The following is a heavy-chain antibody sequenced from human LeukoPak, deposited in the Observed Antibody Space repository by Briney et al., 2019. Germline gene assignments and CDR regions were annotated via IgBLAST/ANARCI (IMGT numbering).Heavy chain of an antibody. J-gene: IGHJ4*02. CDR1: GFSFSSYA. CDR3: AAQGGSGDLRY. Sequence: PGGSLRISCAASGFSFSSYAMSWVRQAPGKGLEWVSGISGSGGSTYYGDSVKGRLTISRDNSKNTLYLQMSSLKTEDTAVYYCAAQGGSGDLRYWGQGTLVTVSS. V-gene: IGHV3-23*01. CDR2: ISGSGGST. D-gene: IGHD4-17*01.